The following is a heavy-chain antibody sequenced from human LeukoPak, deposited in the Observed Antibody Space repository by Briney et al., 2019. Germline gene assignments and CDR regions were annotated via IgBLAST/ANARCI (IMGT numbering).Heavy chain of an antibody. V-gene: IGHV3-21*01. CDR1: GFTFSSYS. CDR3: ARVGSSGSYNEDY. CDR2: ISSSSSYI. J-gene: IGHJ4*02. D-gene: IGHD1-26*01. Sequence: GGSLRLSCAASGFTFSSYSTNWVRQAPGKGLEWVSSISSSSSYIYYADSVKGRFTISRDNAKNSLYLQMNTLRAEDTAVYYCARVGSSGSYNEDYWGQGTLVTVSS.